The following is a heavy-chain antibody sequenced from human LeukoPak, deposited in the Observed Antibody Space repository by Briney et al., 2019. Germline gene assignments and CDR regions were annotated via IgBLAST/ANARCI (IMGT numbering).Heavy chain of an antibody. V-gene: IGHV3-21*01. Sequence: GGSLRLSFAASGFPFSSYSMNWVRQAPGKGLEWVSSISSSSSYIYYADSVKGRFTISRDNAKNSLYLQMNSLRAEDTAVYYCARDLTGTYFDYWGQGTLVTVSS. CDR3: ARDLTGTYFDY. CDR2: ISSSSSYI. D-gene: IGHD1-14*01. CDR1: GFPFSSYS. J-gene: IGHJ4*02.